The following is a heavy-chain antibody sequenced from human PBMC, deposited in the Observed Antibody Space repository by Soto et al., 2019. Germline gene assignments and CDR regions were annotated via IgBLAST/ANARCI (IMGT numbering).Heavy chain of an antibody. J-gene: IGHJ6*03. CDR1: GFTVSGKY. CDR2: IYSAGGT. V-gene: IGHV3-66*01. D-gene: IGHD3-3*01. Sequence: VHLVESGGGLVQPGGSLRLSCTASGFTVSGKYMSWVRQAPGKGLEWVSLIYSAGGTYYADSVKGRFTISRDNSKNTVYLQMNSLRAEDTAVFYCATTVLNYDGMDVWGKGTTVTVSS. CDR3: ATTVLNYDGMDV.